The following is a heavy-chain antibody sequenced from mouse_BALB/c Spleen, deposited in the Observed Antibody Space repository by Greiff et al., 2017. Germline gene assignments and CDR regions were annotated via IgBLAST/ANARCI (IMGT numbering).Heavy chain of an antibody. J-gene: IGHJ4*01. CDR3: ARPMGRYYAMDY. CDR2: INPNNGGT. CDR1: GYTFTDYN. D-gene: IGHD4-1*01. V-gene: IGHV1-18*01. Sequence: EVQLQQSGPELVKPGASVKIPCKASGYTFTDYNMDWVKQSHGKSLEWIGDINPNNGGTIYNQKFKGKATLTVDKSSSTAYMELRSLTSEDTAVYYCARPMGRYYAMDYWGQGTSVTVSS.